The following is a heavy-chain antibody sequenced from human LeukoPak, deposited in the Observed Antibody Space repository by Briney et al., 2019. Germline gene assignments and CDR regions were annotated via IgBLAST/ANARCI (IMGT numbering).Heavy chain of an antibody. V-gene: IGHV4-59*08. Sequence: SETLSLTCTVSGGSISRYYWSWIRQPPGKGLEWIGYIYYSGSTNYNPSLKSRVTISVDTSKNQFSLKLSSVTAADTAVYYCAGSYYLYYYGMDVWGQGTTVTVSS. CDR3: AGSYYLYYYGMDV. D-gene: IGHD3-10*01. CDR1: GGSISRYY. CDR2: IYYSGST. J-gene: IGHJ6*02.